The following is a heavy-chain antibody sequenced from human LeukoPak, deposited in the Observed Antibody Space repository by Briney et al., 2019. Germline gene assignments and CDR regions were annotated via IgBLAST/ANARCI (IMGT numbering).Heavy chain of an antibody. D-gene: IGHD2-15*01. CDR2: INHNGGAT. V-gene: IGHV1-2*02. CDR1: GYTFSSYY. Sequence: ASLKLSCEASGYTFSSYYMNWVRQAPGQGLEWMGWINHNGGATHYAHKMKGRFTMTRDTSNSSAHLELSMLRADDTAVYYCARAWSKYFDYWGQGALVTVSS. CDR3: ARAWSKYFDY. J-gene: IGHJ4*02.